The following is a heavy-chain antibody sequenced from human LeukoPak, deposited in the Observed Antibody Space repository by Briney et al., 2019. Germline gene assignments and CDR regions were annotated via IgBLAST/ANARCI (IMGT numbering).Heavy chain of an antibody. V-gene: IGHV3-30*18. CDR1: GFTFSSYG. Sequence: GGSLRLSCAVSGFTFSSYGMHWVRQAPGKGLEWVAVISYDGSNKYYADSVKGRFTISRDNSKNTLYLQMNSLRAEDTAVYYCAKDFSDYYYYYGMDVWGQGTTVTVSS. CDR2: ISYDGSNK. D-gene: IGHD1-26*01. CDR3: AKDFSDYYYYYGMDV. J-gene: IGHJ6*02.